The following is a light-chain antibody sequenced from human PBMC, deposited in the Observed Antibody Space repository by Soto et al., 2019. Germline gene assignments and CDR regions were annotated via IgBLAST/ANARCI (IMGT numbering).Light chain of an antibody. Sequence: QSVLTQTPSASGSPGQSVTISCTGTNSDVGGYNYVSWYQQHPGKAPKLMIYEVSKRPSGVPDRFSGSKSGNTASLTVSGLQAEDEANYYCSSYAGSNIPYVFGTGTKATVL. CDR2: EVS. CDR3: SSYAGSNIPYV. V-gene: IGLV2-8*01. CDR1: NSDVGGYNY. J-gene: IGLJ1*01.